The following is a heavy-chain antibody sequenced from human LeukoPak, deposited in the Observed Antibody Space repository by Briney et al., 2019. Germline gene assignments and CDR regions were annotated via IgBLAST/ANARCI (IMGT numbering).Heavy chain of an antibody. CDR2: ISYDGSDK. Sequence: PGGSLRLSCAASGFSFNDHSMHWVRQAPGKGLEWVTVISYDGSDKFYTDSVKGRFLISRDNSKNTLYLQMSSLKTEDTAVYYCTSGPLTGTTNYWGQGTLVTVSS. V-gene: IGHV3-30*04. CDR1: GFSFNDHS. CDR3: TSGPLTGTTNY. J-gene: IGHJ4*02. D-gene: IGHD1-7*01.